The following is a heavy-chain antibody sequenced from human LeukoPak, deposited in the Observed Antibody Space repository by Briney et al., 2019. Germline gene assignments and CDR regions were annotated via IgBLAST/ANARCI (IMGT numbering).Heavy chain of an antibody. V-gene: IGHV3-23*01. CDR1: GFTVSSNY. Sequence: GGSLRLSCAASGFTVSSNYMSWVRQAPGRGLEWVSAISGSGGSTYYADSVKGRFTISRDNSKNTLYLQVNSLRAEDTAVYYCAKDKDYYDSSGNFGNPTVFDYWGQGTLVTVSS. CDR3: AKDKDYYDSSGNFGNPTVFDY. CDR2: ISGSGGST. J-gene: IGHJ4*02. D-gene: IGHD3-22*01.